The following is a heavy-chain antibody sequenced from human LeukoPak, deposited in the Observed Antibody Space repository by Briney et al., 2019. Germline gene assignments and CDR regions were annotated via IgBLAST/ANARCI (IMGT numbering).Heavy chain of an antibody. Sequence: SETLSLTCTVSGGSVSTGGYYWSWIRQYPGKGLEWIGYIYYSGSTYYNPSLKSRLTISIDPSKNQFSLKLNSLTAADTAVYYCARGGPKVHNWSFDYWGQGTLVTVSS. CDR2: IYYSGST. CDR1: GGSVSTGGYY. J-gene: IGHJ4*02. V-gene: IGHV4-31*03. D-gene: IGHD1-1*01. CDR3: ARGGPKVHNWSFDY.